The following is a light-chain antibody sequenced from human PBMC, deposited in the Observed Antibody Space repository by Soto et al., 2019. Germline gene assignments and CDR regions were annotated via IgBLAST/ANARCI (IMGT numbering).Light chain of an antibody. CDR2: AAY. CDR3: KKYNSAPLT. Sequence: DIEMTRSPSCLAASVVDVVTITRRASQGISNYLAWYQQKPGKVHKLLIYAAYTLQSGVKSRFSGSGSGKDFTITISSMQHEDVETYYCKKYNSAPLTFGGGNTV. J-gene: IGKJ4*01. V-gene: IGKV1-27*01. CDR1: QGISNY.